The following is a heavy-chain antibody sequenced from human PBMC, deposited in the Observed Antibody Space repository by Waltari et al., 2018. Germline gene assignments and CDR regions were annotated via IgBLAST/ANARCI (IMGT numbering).Heavy chain of an antibody. J-gene: IGHJ4*02. V-gene: IGHV3-23*01. D-gene: IGHD2-2*01. CDR1: GFPFGTFG. CDR3: ARDDAVDGGYLDY. Sequence: EVLFLESGGALVQAGGPVWPSGGGVGFPFGTFGLSWVRQVPGKCLEWVSAIFGRGDKTYNADSVKGRFFVSRDTSKNTLYLQMSSLRAEDTALYYCARDDAVDGGYLDYWGQGTLVTVSS. CDR2: IFGRGDKT.